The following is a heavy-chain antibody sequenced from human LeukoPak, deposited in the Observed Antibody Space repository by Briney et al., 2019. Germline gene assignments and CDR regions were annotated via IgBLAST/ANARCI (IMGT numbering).Heavy chain of an antibody. Sequence: GASVKLSCKASGYTFTGYYMHWVRQAPGQGLEWMGWINPNSGGTNYAQKLQGRVTITRATSISTAYMELSRLRSDDTAVYYCARDHGSGSYYADYWGQGTLVTVSS. J-gene: IGHJ4*02. CDR2: INPNSGGT. V-gene: IGHV1-2*02. CDR3: ARDHGSGSYYADY. CDR1: GYTFTGYY. D-gene: IGHD3-10*01.